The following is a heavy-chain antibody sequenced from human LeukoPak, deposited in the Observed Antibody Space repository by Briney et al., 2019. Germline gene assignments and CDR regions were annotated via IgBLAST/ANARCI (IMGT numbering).Heavy chain of an antibody. D-gene: IGHD3-3*01. V-gene: IGHV4-34*01. CDR3: ASYGEPGYDFWSGYYYGAFDI. Sequence: SETLSLTCAVYGGSFSGYYWSWIRQPPGKGLEWIGEINHSGSINYNPSLKSRVTISVDTSKNQFSLKLSSVTAADTAVYYCASYGEPGYDFWSGYYYGAFDIWGQGTMVTVSS. CDR2: INHSGSI. J-gene: IGHJ3*02. CDR1: GGSFSGYY.